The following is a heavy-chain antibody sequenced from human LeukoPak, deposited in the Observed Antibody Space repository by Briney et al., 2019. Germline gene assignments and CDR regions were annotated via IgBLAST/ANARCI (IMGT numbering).Heavy chain of an antibody. Sequence: PGGSLRLSCAASGFTVSSTYMSWVRQAPGKGLEWVSVIYSDGSTYYADSVKGRFTISRDDSKNTLYLQMNSLRAEDTAVYYCARAPNWRFDYWGQGTLVTVSS. CDR3: ARAPNWRFDY. CDR2: IYSDGST. V-gene: IGHV3-53*01. CDR1: GFTVSSTY. D-gene: IGHD1-1*01. J-gene: IGHJ4*02.